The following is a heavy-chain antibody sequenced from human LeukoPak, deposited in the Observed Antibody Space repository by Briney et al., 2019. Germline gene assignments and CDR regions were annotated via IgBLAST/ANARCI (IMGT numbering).Heavy chain of an antibody. CDR2: MNPNSGTV. V-gene: IGHV1-8*01. D-gene: IGHD3-3*01. CDR1: GYSFTNHD. Sequence: ASVKVSCKASGYSFTNHDINWVRQATGHGLEWMGWMNPNSGTVGYAQKFQGRVTMTRNASISAAYMELSSLTSEDAAVYYCARGASGCWGENYFDYWGQGSLVTVSS. CDR3: ARGASGCWGENYFDY. J-gene: IGHJ4*02.